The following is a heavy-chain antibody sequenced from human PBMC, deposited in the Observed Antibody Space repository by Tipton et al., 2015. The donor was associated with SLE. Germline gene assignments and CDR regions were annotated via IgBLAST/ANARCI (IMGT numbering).Heavy chain of an antibody. D-gene: IGHD6-13*01. J-gene: IGHJ5*02. CDR3: ARGWYSRNWEWWFDP. V-gene: IGHV4-59*11. CDR2: IYYSGST. Sequence: TLSLTCSVSGGSISSQFWNWIRQPPGKPLEWIGNIYYSGSTKYNPSLKSRVTISLDTSKNQVSLKLTSVTAADTAVYYCARGWYSRNWEWWFDPWGQGTLVTVSS. CDR1: GGSISSQF.